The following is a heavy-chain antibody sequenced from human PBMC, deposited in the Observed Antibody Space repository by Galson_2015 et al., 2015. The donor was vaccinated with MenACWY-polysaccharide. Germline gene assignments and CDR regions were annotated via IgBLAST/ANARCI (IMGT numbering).Heavy chain of an antibody. CDR1: GFTFSSYW. Sequence: SLRLSCAASGFTFSSYWMSWVRQAPGKGLEWVAVISYDGSNKYYADSVKGRFTISRDNSKNTLHLQMNSLRAEDTAVYYCARDSVRGVIRGNWFDPWGQGTLVTVSS. CDR3: ARDSVRGVIRGNWFDP. J-gene: IGHJ5*02. D-gene: IGHD3-10*01. V-gene: IGHV3-30-3*01. CDR2: ISYDGSNK.